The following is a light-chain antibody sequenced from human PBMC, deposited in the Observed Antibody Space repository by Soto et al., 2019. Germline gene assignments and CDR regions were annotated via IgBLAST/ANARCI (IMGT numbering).Light chain of an antibody. CDR3: SSYTSSITYV. CDR1: SSDVGGYNY. Sequence: QSALTQPASVSGSPGQSFTISCNGTSSDVGGYNYVSWYQQHPGKAPKLMIYEVSNRPSGVSNRFSGSKSGNTASLTISGLQAEDEADYYCSSYTSSITYVFGTGTKVTVL. V-gene: IGLV2-14*01. J-gene: IGLJ1*01. CDR2: EVS.